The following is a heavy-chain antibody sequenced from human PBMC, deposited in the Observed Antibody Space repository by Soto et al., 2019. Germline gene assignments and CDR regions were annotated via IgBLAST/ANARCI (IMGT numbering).Heavy chain of an antibody. J-gene: IGHJ5*02. V-gene: IGHV3-66*01. CDR1: GFTVSSNY. CDR2: IYSGGST. Sequence: PGGSLRLSCAASGFTVSSNYMSWVRQAPGKGLEWVSVIYSGGSTYYADSVKGRFTISRDNSKNTLFLQMNSLRAEDTAVYYCARAIAQDWFDPWGQGTLVTVSS. CDR3: ARAIAQDWFDP. D-gene: IGHD6-13*01.